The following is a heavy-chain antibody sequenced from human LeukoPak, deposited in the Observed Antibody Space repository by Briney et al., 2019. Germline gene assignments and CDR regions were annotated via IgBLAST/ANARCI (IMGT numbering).Heavy chain of an antibody. D-gene: IGHD3-16*01. CDR1: GGSFSGYY. Sequence: SETLSLTCAVYGGSFSGYYWSWIRQPPGKGLEWIGEINHSGGTNYNPSLKSRVTISVDTSKNQFSLKLSSVTAANTAVYYCARSFPLGGADYWGQGTLVTVSS. V-gene: IGHV4-34*01. CDR2: INHSGGT. J-gene: IGHJ4*02. CDR3: ARSFPLGGADY.